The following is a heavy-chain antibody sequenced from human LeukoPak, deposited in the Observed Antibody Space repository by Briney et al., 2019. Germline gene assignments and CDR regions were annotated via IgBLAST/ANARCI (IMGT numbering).Heavy chain of an antibody. J-gene: IGHJ6*03. Sequence: PSETLSLTCTVSGYSISSGYYWGWIRQPPGKGLEWIGSIYHSGSTYYNPSLKSRVTISVDTSKNQFSLKLSSVTAADTAVYYCARIVGATWGYYYYYMDVWGKGTTVTISS. CDR1: GYSISSGYY. V-gene: IGHV4-38-2*02. CDR3: ARIVGATWGYYYYYMDV. D-gene: IGHD1-26*01. CDR2: IYHSGST.